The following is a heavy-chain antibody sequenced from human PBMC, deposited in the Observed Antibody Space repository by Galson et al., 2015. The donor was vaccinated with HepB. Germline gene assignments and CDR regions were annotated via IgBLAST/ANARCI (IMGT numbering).Heavy chain of an antibody. CDR1: GDSVFSNNVA. Sequence: CAISGDSVFSNNVAWNWIRQSPSRGLEWLGRTYYISKWYSDYAISVKSRITVNPDTSKNQFSLQLNSVTPEDTALYYCTRGRDSAFDIWGQGTMVTVSS. CDR3: TRGRDSAFDI. V-gene: IGHV6-1*01. CDR2: TYYISKWYS. J-gene: IGHJ3*02. D-gene: IGHD2-15*01.